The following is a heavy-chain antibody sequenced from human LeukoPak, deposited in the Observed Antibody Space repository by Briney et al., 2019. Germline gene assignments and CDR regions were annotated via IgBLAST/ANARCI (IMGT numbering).Heavy chain of an antibody. D-gene: IGHD1-26*01. Sequence: QAGGSLRLSCAASGFTFSSYAMSWVRQAPGKGLEWVSAISGSGGSTYYADSVKGRFTISRDNSKNTLYLQMNSLRAEDTAVYYCALPERYSGSYYGPNDYWGQGTLVTVSS. J-gene: IGHJ4*02. CDR1: GFTFSSYA. CDR3: ALPERYSGSYYGPNDY. V-gene: IGHV3-23*01. CDR2: ISGSGGST.